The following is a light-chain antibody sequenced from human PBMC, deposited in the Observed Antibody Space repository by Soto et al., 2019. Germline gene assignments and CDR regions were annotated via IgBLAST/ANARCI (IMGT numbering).Light chain of an antibody. V-gene: IGKV1-39*01. Sequence: DIQMIKSPCNLSESVGDRVTITCPASQSISSWLAWYQQKPGKAPKLLIYAASSLQSGVPSRFSGSGSGTDFTLTISSLQPEDFATYYCQQCYSTPQTFGQGTKVDIK. J-gene: IGKJ1*01. CDR1: QSISSW. CDR3: QQCYSTPQT. CDR2: AAS.